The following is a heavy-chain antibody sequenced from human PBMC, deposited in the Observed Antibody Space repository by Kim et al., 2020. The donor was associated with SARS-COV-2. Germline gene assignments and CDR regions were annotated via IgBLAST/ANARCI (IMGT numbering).Heavy chain of an antibody. D-gene: IGHD2-2*01. CDR2: ISSSSNST. J-gene: IGHJ4*02. Sequence: GGSLRLSCAASGFTFSDYYMSWIRQAPGKGLEWVSYISSSSNSTNYAESAKGRFTISRDNDKNSLYLQMNSLRAEDTAVYYCATGVRYCSSTSCLAGYWGQGTLVTVSS. CDR3: ATGVRYCSSTSCLAGY. V-gene: IGHV3-11*06. CDR1: GFTFSDYY.